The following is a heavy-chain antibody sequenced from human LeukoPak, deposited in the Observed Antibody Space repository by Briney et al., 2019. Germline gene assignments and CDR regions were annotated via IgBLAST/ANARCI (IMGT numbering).Heavy chain of an antibody. D-gene: IGHD3-22*01. J-gene: IGHJ2*01. CDR3: ARGVTMIVVVIHDWYFDL. Sequence: SETLSLTCNVSGGSISSSSYYWGWIRQPPGKGLEWIGSIYYTRSTYYNPSLKSRVTISVDTFKNQFSLKLTSVTAADTAVYYCARGVTMIVVVIHDWYFDLWGRGTLVTVSS. CDR2: IYYTRST. CDR1: GGSISSSSYY. V-gene: IGHV4-39*01.